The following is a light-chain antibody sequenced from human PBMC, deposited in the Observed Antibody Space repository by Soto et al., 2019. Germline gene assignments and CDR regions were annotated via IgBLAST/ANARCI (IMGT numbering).Light chain of an antibody. CDR3: SSYAGSNNLL. CDR2: EDT. J-gene: IGLJ3*02. Sequence: QSVLTQPPSASGSPGQSVTISCTGTSGDVGGYYYVSWYQQHPGKAPKLMIYEDTQRPSGVLHRFSGSKSGNTASLTVSGLQAEDEADYYCSSYAGSNNLLFGGGTKLTVL. CDR1: SGDVGGYYY. V-gene: IGLV2-8*01.